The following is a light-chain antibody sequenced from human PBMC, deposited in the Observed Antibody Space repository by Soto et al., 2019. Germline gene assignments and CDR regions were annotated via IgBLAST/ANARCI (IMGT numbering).Light chain of an antibody. Sequence: EIVLTQSPGTLSLSPGERATLSCRASQSVSSSSYLAWYQQKPGQAPRLLIYGASSRATGIPDRFSGSGSGTDFTLTISRLEPEDFAVYYCQQFGTPWTFGQGTKLEIK. CDR3: QQFGTPWT. J-gene: IGKJ2*02. CDR1: QSVSSSSY. CDR2: GAS. V-gene: IGKV3-20*01.